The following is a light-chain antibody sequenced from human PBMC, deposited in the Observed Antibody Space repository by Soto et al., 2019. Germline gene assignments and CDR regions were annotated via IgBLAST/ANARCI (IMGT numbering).Light chain of an antibody. J-gene: IGKJ2*01. Sequence: DIQMTQSPSTLSASVGDRVTITCRASQSISSWLAWYQQKPGKAPKLLIYDASSLESGVPSRFSGSGSGTEFTLTISSLQPDDFATYYCQQSYTNPYIFGQGTKLEIK. CDR3: QQSYTNPYI. CDR2: DAS. V-gene: IGKV1-5*01. CDR1: QSISSW.